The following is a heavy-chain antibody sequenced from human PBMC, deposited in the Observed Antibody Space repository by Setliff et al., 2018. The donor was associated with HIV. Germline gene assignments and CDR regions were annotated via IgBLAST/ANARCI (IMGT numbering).Heavy chain of an antibody. J-gene: IGHJ4*02. V-gene: IGHV4-4*02. D-gene: IGHD4-4*01. CDR1: GGSISSNHW. Sequence: SQTLSLTCAVSGGSISSNHWWSWVRQPPGKGLEWIGEMHHSGSNNYNPSLTSRVIISVDKSNNLFFLNLTSVTAADTAVYYCARGDPVRFLDYWGQGTL. CDR3: ARGDPVRFLDY. CDR2: MHHSGSN.